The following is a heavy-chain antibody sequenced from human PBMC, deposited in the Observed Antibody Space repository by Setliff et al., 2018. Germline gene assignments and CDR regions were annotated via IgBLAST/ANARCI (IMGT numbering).Heavy chain of an antibody. CDR1: GFTFRSYW. CDR3: ARPGRGRGLDV. Sequence: GGSLRLSCAASGFTFRSYWMSWVCQAPGKGPEWVGNINQDGSGKQYVDSVKSRFTISRDNAKNSLYLQMNSLRVDDTAVYYCARPGRGRGLDVWGQGTMVTVSS. J-gene: IGHJ3*01. D-gene: IGHD2-15*01. V-gene: IGHV3-7*01. CDR2: INQDGSGK.